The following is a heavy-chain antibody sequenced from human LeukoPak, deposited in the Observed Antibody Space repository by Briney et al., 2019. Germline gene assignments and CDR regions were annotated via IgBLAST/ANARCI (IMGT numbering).Heavy chain of an antibody. CDR3: AKSLPAAKWSHGMDV. CDR2: ISSSSSTI. CDR1: GFTFSSYS. D-gene: IGHD2-2*01. V-gene: IGHV3-48*04. Sequence: GGSLRLSCAASGFTFSSYSMNWVRQAPGKGLEWVSYISSSSSTIYYADSVKGRFTISRDNAKNSLYLQMNSLRAEDTALYYCAKSLPAAKWSHGMDVWGQGTTVTVSS. J-gene: IGHJ6*02.